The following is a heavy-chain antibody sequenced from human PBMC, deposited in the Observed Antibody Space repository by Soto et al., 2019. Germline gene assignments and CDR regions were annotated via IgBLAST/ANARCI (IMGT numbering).Heavy chain of an antibody. J-gene: IGHJ6*02. CDR3: ARAGDSNYVGLNSYYYSGMDV. D-gene: IGHD4-4*01. Sequence: HSDTLYITRTVSGGSISSSYWSWIRKPPGKGLEWIGYIYYSGSTNYNPSLKSRVTISVDTSKNQFSLKLSSVTAADTAVYYCARAGDSNYVGLNSYYYSGMDVCGQGTTVTGYS. CDR2: IYYSGST. V-gene: IGHV4-59*07. CDR1: GGSISSSY.